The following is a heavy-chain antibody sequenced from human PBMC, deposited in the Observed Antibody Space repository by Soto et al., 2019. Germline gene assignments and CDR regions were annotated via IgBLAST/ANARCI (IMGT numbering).Heavy chain of an antibody. V-gene: IGHV1-18*01. D-gene: IGHD5-18*01. Sequence: QVQLVQSGAEVKNPGASVKVSCKASGYTFTSYGVSWVRQAPGQGLEWMGWISAYNGNTNYAQKLQGRVTMTTDTSTSTAYMELRSLRSDDTAVYYCASSLLVGYGLEGESDWGQGTLVTVSS. CDR1: GYTFTSYG. J-gene: IGHJ4*02. CDR2: ISAYNGNT. CDR3: ASSLLVGYGLEGESD.